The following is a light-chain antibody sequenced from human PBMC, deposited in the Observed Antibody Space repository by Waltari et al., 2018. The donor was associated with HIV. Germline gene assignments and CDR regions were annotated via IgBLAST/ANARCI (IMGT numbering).Light chain of an antibody. CDR2: HTN. J-gene: IGLJ2*01. CDR3: AAWDDSLSAWL. V-gene: IGLV1-47*01. CDR1: SSNIVTNY. Sequence: QSVLTQPPSASGTPGQRVTISCSGSSSNIVTNYVSWYKQFPGTAPELLVYHTNRRSLGVPDRFSWPRSGTAASLAISGLRAEDEADYYCAAWDDSLSAWLFGGGTRRNVL.